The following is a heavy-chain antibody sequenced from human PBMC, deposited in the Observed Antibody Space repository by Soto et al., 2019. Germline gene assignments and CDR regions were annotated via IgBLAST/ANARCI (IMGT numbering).Heavy chain of an antibody. CDR2: IYPGDSDT. V-gene: IGHV5-51*01. Sequence: SLKTSCKGSGYSFTSYWIGWVRQMPGKGLEWMGIIYPGDSDTRYSPSFQGQVTISADKSIRTAYLQWSSLKASDTAMYYCARPRGSYYYYYGMDVWRQGTTVTVSS. CDR3: ARPRGSYYYYYGMDV. D-gene: IGHD1-26*01. CDR1: GYSFTSYW. J-gene: IGHJ6*02.